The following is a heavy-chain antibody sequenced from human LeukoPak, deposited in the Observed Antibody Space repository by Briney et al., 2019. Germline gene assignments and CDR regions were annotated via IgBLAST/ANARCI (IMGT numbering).Heavy chain of an antibody. V-gene: IGHV1-18*01. CDR2: ISAYNGNT. Sequence: ASVKVSCKASGYTFTSYGISWVRQAPGQGLEWTGWISAYNGNTNYAQKLQGRVTMTTDTSTSTAYMELRSLRSDDTAVYYCARILEWLRISPLDYWGQGTLVTVSS. CDR3: ARILEWLRISPLDY. D-gene: IGHD5-12*01. J-gene: IGHJ4*02. CDR1: GYTFTSYG.